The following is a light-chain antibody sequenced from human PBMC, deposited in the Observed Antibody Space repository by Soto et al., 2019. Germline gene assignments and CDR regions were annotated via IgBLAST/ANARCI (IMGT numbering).Light chain of an antibody. CDR2: GAS. Sequence: EIVMTQSPATLSVSPGARATLSCRASQTISISYLAWYQQKPGQAPRLLISGASTRATGVPARFSASGSGTEFTLTISSLQSEDFAVYYCQQYTTWPPRWTFGQGTKVEIK. J-gene: IGKJ1*01. CDR1: QTISISY. CDR3: QQYTTWPPRWT. V-gene: IGKV3-15*01.